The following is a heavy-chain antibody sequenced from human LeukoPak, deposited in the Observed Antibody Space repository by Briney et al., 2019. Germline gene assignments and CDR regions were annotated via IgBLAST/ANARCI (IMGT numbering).Heavy chain of an antibody. J-gene: IGHJ3*02. V-gene: IGHV4-30-4*07. Sequence: PSQTLSLTCGVSGASISSGGSTWNWNWIRQPPGKGPEWIGSIYYNGVTYYKPSLKSRVTISLDTSKNQFSLKLNSVTAADTAVYYCARGRSVAFDIWGQGTMVTVSS. D-gene: IGHD2-21*01. CDR2: IYYNGVT. CDR3: ARGRSVAFDI. CDR1: GASISSGGST.